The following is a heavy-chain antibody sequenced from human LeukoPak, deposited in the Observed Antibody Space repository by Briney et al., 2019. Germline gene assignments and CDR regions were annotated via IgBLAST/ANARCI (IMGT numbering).Heavy chain of an antibody. CDR2: ISGSGGNT. CDR3: AKRADSSAHSFDY. V-gene: IGHV3-23*01. Sequence: GGSLRLSCAVSGITLSNYGMSWVRQAPGKGLEWVSGISGSGGNTYYADSVKGRFTISRDNSKNTLYLQMDSLRVEDTAVYYCAKRADSSAHSFDYWGQGTLVTVSS. CDR1: GITLSNYG. J-gene: IGHJ4*02. D-gene: IGHD3-22*01.